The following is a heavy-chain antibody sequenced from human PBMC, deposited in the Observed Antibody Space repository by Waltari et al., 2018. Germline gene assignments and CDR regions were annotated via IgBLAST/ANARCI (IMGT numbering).Heavy chain of an antibody. CDR3: ARMMPKYTSGWALDY. D-gene: IGHD6-19*01. J-gene: IGHJ4*02. Sequence: EVYLVESGGGLEQPGGSLRPSCSASGFTFSAYEINWVRQAAGKGLEWIAYISVSGNREYYADSVKGRFTISRDNARDLVFLQMYNLRAEDTALYYCARMMPKYTSGWALDYWGQGTLVTVAS. CDR2: ISVSGNRE. CDR1: GFTFSAYE. V-gene: IGHV3-48*03.